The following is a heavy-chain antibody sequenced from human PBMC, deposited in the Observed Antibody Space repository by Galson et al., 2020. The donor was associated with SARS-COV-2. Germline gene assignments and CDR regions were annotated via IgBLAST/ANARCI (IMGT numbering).Heavy chain of an antibody. D-gene: IGHD2-2*01. CDR3: ARYCTSTSCREPPFDY. Sequence: TGGSLRLSCAASGFTFSSYDIHWVRQAPGKGLEWVAVVSKDGSNKYYADSVKGRFTISRDSSKNTIYMEMNSLRTEDTAVYYCARYCTSTSCREPPFDYWGQGTLVTVSS. CDR2: VSKDGSNK. V-gene: IGHV3-30*04. J-gene: IGHJ4*02. CDR1: GFTFSSYD.